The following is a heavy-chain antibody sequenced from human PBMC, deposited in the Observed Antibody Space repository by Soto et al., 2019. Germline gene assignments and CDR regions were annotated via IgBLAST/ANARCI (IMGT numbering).Heavy chain of an antibody. CDR3: ARGSLLLWSGEEPWFDP. J-gene: IGHJ5*02. CDR2: IYHSGST. D-gene: IGHD3-10*01. Sequence: SETLSLTCAVSGGSISSGGYSWSWIRQPPGKGLEWIGYIYHSGSTYYNPSLKSRVTISVDRSKNQFSLKLSSVTAADTAVYYCARGSLLLWSGEEPWFDPWGQGTLVTVSS. V-gene: IGHV4-30-2*01. CDR1: GGSISSGGYS.